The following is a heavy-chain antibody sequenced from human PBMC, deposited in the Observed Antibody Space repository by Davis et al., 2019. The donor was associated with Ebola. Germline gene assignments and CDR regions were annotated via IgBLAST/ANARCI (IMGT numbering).Heavy chain of an antibody. D-gene: IGHD1-1*01. CDR1: GFTFTSYA. CDR3: ARGSENWNYVDY. V-gene: IGHV3-23*01. J-gene: IGHJ4*02. CDR2: ISGSADYT. Sequence: GESLKISCAASGFTFTSYAMSWVRQVPEKGLDWVSSISGSADYTYYADSVKGRFTISRDIAKNSLYLQMNSLRDEDTAVYYCARGSENWNYVDYWGQGTLVTVSS.